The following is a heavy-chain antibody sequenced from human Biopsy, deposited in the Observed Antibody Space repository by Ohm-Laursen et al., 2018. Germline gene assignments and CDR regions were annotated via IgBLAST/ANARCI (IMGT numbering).Heavy chain of an antibody. CDR1: GGDINNYY. V-gene: IGHV4-59*01. Sequence: SDTLSLTCNVSGGDINNYYWSWIRQPPGKGLEWIGHIYYSVMTNYNPSLQSRVSISVDTSRNQVSLTLSSVTAADTAVYYCARDSGILNYGSFKYYHYYGMDVWGQGTKVTVSS. CDR2: IYYSVMT. J-gene: IGHJ6*02. CDR3: ARDSGILNYGSFKYYHYYGMDV. D-gene: IGHD4-17*01.